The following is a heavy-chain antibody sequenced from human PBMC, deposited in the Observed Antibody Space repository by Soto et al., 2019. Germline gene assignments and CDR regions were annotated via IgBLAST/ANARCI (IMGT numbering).Heavy chain of an antibody. J-gene: IGHJ6*02. V-gene: IGHV4-31*03. CDR2: IYYSGRT. CDR1: GVSIIGGGYY. D-gene: IGHD3-3*01. Sequence: SEALSLTCTVSGVSIIGGGYYWTWLRQHPRKGLEWIGSIYYSGRTYYSPSLKSRITISVDTSKNQFSLKMSSVTAADTAVYYCARDSLPYFYDYWRGPYGMVVWGPGTTVTVSS. CDR3: ARDSLPYFYDYWRGPYGMVV.